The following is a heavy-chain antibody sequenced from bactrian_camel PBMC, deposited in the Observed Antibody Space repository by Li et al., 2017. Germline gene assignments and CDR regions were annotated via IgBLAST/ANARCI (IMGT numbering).Heavy chain of an antibody. CDR3: AAHRFDICSGASLAEYDYNH. D-gene: IGHD2*01. Sequence: VQLVESGGGSVQSGGSLRLPCVAPGYDYGTSCMGWFRRAPGKEREGVAALDSDGSTMYASFVKGRFAISRDVAKNTLYLQMLSLKPEDTAVYYCAAHRFDICSGASLAEYDYNHWGQGTQVTVSS. V-gene: IGHV3S53*01. CDR1: GYDYGTSC. J-gene: IGHJ4*01. CDR2: LDSDGST.